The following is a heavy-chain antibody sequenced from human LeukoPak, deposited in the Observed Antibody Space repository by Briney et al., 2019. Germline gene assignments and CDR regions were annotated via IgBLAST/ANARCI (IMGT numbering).Heavy chain of an antibody. J-gene: IGHJ4*02. CDR1: GYTFTSYG. CDR3: AIARGYCSGGSCYRWDY. Sequence: GASVKVSCKASGYTFTSYGISWVRQAPGQGLEWMGWISAYNGDTNYAQKLQGRVTMTTDTSTSTAYMELSSLRSVDTAGYYCAIARGYCSGGSCYRWDYWGQGTLVTVSS. V-gene: IGHV1-18*01. D-gene: IGHD2-15*01. CDR2: ISAYNGDT.